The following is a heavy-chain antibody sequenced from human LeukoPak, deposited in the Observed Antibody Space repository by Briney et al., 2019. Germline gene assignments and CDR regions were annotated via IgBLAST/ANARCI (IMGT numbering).Heavy chain of an antibody. D-gene: IGHD6-13*01. V-gene: IGHV1-8*03. J-gene: IGHJ6*03. CDR2: MNPNSGNT. Sequence: ASVKVSCKASGYTFTSYALNWVRQATGQGLEWMGWMNPNSGNTGYAQKFQGRVTITRNTSISTAYMELSSLRSEDTAVYYCARGPSSSFYYYYYYYMDVWGKGTTVTVSS. CDR1: GYTFTSYA. CDR3: ARGPSSSFYYYYYYYMDV.